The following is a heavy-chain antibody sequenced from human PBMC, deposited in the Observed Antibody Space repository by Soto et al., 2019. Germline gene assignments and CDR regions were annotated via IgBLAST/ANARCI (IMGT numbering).Heavy chain of an antibody. J-gene: IGHJ6*02. D-gene: IGHD3-10*02. V-gene: IGHV3-53*02. CDR2: IYSGGST. CDR3: ARMLGQSPYIDV. CDR1: GFTVSSNY. Sequence: EVQLVETGGGLIQPGGSLRLSCAASGFTVSSNYMSWVRQAPGKGLEWVSVIYSGGSTYYADSVKGRFTISRDNAKNTLYLQMNGLRAEVTAVYYCARMLGQSPYIDVWGQGTTVTVSS.